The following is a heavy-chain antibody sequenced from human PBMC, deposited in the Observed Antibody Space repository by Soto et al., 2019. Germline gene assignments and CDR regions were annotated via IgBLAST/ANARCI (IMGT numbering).Heavy chain of an antibody. V-gene: IGHV5-10-1*01. Sequence: GASLTISCKGSGYSFSSYWISWVRQMPGKVLEWMGRIDPSDSYTNYSPSFQGHVTISADKSISTAYLQWSSLKASDTAMYYCASSPRGYCSSTSCRELGNYYGMDVWGQGTTVTVSS. CDR1: GYSFSSYW. J-gene: IGHJ6*02. D-gene: IGHD2-2*01. CDR3: ASSPRGYCSSTSCRELGNYYGMDV. CDR2: IDPSDSYT.